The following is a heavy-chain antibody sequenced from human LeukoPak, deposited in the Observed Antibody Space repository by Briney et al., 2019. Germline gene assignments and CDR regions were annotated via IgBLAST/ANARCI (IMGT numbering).Heavy chain of an antibody. D-gene: IGHD3-16*01. CDR1: GRTFSSYA. CDR3: AKSSKAVMYYFDY. V-gene: IGHV3-23*01. Sequence: GGSLRLSCAAYGRTFSSYAMTWVRQAPGKGLEWVSAINGIGGSAFYADFVKGRFTISRDNSKNTLYLQMNSLRAEDTAVYYCAKSSKAVMYYFDYWGQGTLVTVSS. J-gene: IGHJ4*02. CDR2: INGIGGSA.